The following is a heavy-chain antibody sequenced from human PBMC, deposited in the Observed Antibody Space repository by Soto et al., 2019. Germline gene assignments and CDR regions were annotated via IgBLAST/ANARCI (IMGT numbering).Heavy chain of an antibody. CDR1: GGSFSGYY. D-gene: IGHD6-6*01. Sequence: QVQLQQWGAGLLKPSETLSLTCAVYGGSFSGYYWSCIRQPPGKGLEWIGEINHSGSTNYNPSLKSRVTISVDTSKNQFSLKLSSVTAADTAVYYCARDQTSNYYYYMDVWGKGTTVTVSS. V-gene: IGHV4-34*01. J-gene: IGHJ6*03. CDR2: INHSGST. CDR3: ARDQTSNYYYYMDV.